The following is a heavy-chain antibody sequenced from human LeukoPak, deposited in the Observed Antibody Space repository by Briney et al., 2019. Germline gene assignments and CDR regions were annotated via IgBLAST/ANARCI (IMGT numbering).Heavy chain of an antibody. CDR1: GFTFSSYA. CDR3: AKGVLWFGELLSDAFDY. V-gene: IGHV3-23*01. D-gene: IGHD3-10*01. Sequence: GGSLRLSCAASGFTFSSYAMSWVRQAPGKGLEWVSAISGSGGSTYYADSVKGRFTISRDNSKNTLYLQMNSLRAEDTAVYYCAKGVLWFGELLSDAFDYWGQGTLVTASS. J-gene: IGHJ4*02. CDR2: ISGSGGST.